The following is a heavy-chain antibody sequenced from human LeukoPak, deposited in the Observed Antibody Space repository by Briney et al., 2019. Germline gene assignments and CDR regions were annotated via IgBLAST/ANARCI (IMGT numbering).Heavy chain of an antibody. Sequence: SETLSLTCAVYGGSFSGYHWSWIRQPPGKGLEWIGEINHSGSTNYNPSLKSRVTISVDTSKNQFSLKLSSVTAADTAAYYCARGRPWTTVTRYFDYWGQGTLVTVSS. V-gene: IGHV4-34*01. CDR1: GGSFSGYH. CDR2: INHSGST. CDR3: ARGRPWTTVTRYFDY. J-gene: IGHJ4*02. D-gene: IGHD4-17*01.